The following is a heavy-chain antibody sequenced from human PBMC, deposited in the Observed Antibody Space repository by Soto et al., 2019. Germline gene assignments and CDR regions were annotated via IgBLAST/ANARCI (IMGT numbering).Heavy chain of an antibody. D-gene: IGHD3-10*01. V-gene: IGHV3-23*01. CDR3: ARRNGDGAFDI. J-gene: IGHJ3*02. CDR2: VSGSGDNT. CDR1: GFTFNGYA. Sequence: GGSLGLSCAASGFTFNGYAMNWVRQAPGKGLEWVSSVSGSGDNTYYTDSVQGRFAISRVNSKRTLYLQMDSLRVEDTALYYCARRNGDGAFDIWGQGTMVTVSS.